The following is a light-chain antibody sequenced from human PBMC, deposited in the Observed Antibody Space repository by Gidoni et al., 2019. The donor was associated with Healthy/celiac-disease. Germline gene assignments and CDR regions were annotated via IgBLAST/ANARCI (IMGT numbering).Light chain of an antibody. Sequence: DIQMTQSPSTLSASVGDRVTITCRASQSISSCLDWYQQKPGKSPKLLIYKASSLESGVPSRFSGSGYGTEFTLTISSLQPDDFATYYCQQYNSYSWTFGPGTKVEIK. V-gene: IGKV1-5*03. CDR2: KAS. CDR3: QQYNSYSWT. J-gene: IGKJ1*01. CDR1: QSISSC.